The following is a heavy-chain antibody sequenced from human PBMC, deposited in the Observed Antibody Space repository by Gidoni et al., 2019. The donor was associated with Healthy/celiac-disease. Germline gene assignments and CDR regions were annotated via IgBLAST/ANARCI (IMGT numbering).Heavy chain of an antibody. CDR3: ARSYVAVAGPFDY. J-gene: IGHJ4*02. V-gene: IGHV4-59*01. Sequence: EWIGYIYYSGSTNYNPSLKSRVTISVDTSKNQFSLKLSSVTAADTAVYYCARSYVAVAGPFDYWGQGTLVTVSS. D-gene: IGHD6-19*01. CDR2: IYYSGST.